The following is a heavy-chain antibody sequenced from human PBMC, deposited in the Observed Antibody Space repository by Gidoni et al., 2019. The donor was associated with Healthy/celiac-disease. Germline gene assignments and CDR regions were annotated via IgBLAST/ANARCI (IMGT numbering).Heavy chain of an antibody. CDR1: GFTFSSYA. D-gene: IGHD6-13*01. J-gene: IGHJ6*02. CDR3: AKGPRGEEQQLGVYYYGMDV. CDR2: ISGSGGST. V-gene: IGHV3-23*01. Sequence: EVQLLESGGGLVQPGGSLRLSCAASGFTFSSYALSWVRQAPGKGLEWVSAISGSGGSTYYADSVKGRFTISRDNSKNTLYLQMNSLRAEDTAVYYCAKGPRGEEQQLGVYYYGMDVWGQGTTVTVSS.